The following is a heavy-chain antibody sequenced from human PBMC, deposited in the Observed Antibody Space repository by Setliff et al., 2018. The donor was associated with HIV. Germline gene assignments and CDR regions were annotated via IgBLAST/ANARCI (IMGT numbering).Heavy chain of an antibody. V-gene: IGHV4-34*01. Sequence: LSLTCAVYVGSFSGHYWIWIRQPPGKGLEWIGEITHRGSTTYNPTLQSRVAISVDTSRRQFTLKLGSVTAADTAVYYCARGQHVFPAPHYMDVWDKGTTVTVSS. CDR2: ITHRGST. CDR1: VGSFSGHY. J-gene: IGHJ6*03. D-gene: IGHD2-2*01. CDR3: ARGQHVFPAPHYMDV.